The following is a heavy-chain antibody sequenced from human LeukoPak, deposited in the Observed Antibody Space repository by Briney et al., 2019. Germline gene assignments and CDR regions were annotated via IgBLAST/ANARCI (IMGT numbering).Heavy chain of an antibody. CDR3: AKEYCSNSVCHSLDY. V-gene: IGHV3-74*03. CDR2: IHPDGSIT. D-gene: IGHD2-8*01. CDR1: GFTISNYW. J-gene: IGHJ4*02. Sequence: GGSLRLSCVGSGFTISNYWMHWVRHAPGTGLVWVSRIHPDGSITTYADSVKGRFTISRDNAKNTLYLQMNSLRAEDTAVYYCAKEYCSNSVCHSLDYWGQGTLVTVSS.